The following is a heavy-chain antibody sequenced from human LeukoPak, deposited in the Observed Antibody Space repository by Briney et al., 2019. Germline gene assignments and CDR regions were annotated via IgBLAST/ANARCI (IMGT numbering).Heavy chain of an antibody. CDR2: MKQDGSEM. D-gene: IGHD1-26*01. CDR3: ARDRGIVAQFDP. Sequence: GGSLRLSCAASGFTFSGYWMSWVRQAPGKGLEWVANMKQDGSEMYYLDSVKGRFIISRDNAKNSLYLQMNSLRAEDTAVYYCARDRGIVAQFDPWGQGTLVTVSS. CDR1: GFTFSGYW. V-gene: IGHV3-7*01. J-gene: IGHJ5*02.